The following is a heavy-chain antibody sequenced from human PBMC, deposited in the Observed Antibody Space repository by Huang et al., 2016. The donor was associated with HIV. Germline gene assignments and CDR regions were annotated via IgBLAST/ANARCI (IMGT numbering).Heavy chain of an antibody. D-gene: IGHD5-18*01. V-gene: IGHV1-18*01. J-gene: IGHJ6*03. CDR3: ARGGGIQLWLLGYYYMDV. CDR2: TSFYNGNT. CDR1: GYPFSSFG. Sequence: QVQLVQSGAEVKKPGASVKVSCKASGYPFSSFGISWVRKAPGQGREWVVWTSFYNGNTKLAQKFQGRLTMTTDTSTSTAYMELRSLRSDDTAVYYCARGGGIQLWLLGYYYMDVWGNGTTVTVSS.